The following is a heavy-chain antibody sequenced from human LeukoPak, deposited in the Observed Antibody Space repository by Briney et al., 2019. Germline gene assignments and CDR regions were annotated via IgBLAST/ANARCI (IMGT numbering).Heavy chain of an antibody. CDR3: AKDRQIQLWSPFDY. J-gene: IGHJ4*02. V-gene: IGHV3-23*01. CDR2: ISGSGGST. D-gene: IGHD5-18*01. CDR1: GFTFNTYT. Sequence: GGSLRLSCAASGFTFNTYTMSWVRQAPGKGLEWVSAISGSGGSTYYADSVKGRFTISRDNSKNTLYLQMNSLRAEDTAVYYCAKDRQIQLWSPFDYWGQGTLVTVSS.